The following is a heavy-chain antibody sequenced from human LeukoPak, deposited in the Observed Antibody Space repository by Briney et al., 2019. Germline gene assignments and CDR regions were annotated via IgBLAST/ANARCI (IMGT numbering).Heavy chain of an antibody. CDR3: AREPRYYRDSYYSYMYV. CDR1: GASIRDYY. V-gene: IGHV4-59*01. J-gene: IGHJ6*03. CDR2: ISHSGST. D-gene: IGHD3-22*01. Sequence: PSETLSLTCSVSGASIRDYYWTWIRQPPGKRLQWIGSISHSGSTKYNPSLNSRVSISIDTSRDQFSLKLRSVTAADTAVYYCAREPRYYRDSYYSYMYVWGKGTTVTVSS.